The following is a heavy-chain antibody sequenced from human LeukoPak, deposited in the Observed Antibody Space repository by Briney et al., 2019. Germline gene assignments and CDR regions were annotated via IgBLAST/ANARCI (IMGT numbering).Heavy chain of an antibody. CDR2: INHSGST. CDR3: ARARYQPREVVPAARRYYYYMDV. J-gene: IGHJ6*03. Sequence: SETLSLTCAVYGGSFSGYYWSWIRQPPGKGLEWIGEINHSGSTNYNPSLKSRVTISVDTSENQFSLKLSSVTAADTAVYYCARARYQPREVVPAARRYYYYMDVWGKGTTVTVSS. D-gene: IGHD2-2*01. CDR1: GGSFSGYY. V-gene: IGHV4-34*01.